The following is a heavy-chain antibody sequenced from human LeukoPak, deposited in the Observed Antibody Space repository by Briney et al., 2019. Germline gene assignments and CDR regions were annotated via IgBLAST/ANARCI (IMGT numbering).Heavy chain of an antibody. V-gene: IGHV4-38-2*01. J-gene: IGHJ4*02. Sequence: PSETLSLTCAVSGYSISSGYYWGWIRPPPGKGLEWSGSIFHSGITYYNPSLETRVTLSVDTSKNQFSLNVNSVTAADTAVYYCARGAGTRHLDYWGQGTLVTVSS. CDR1: GYSISSGYY. CDR3: ARGAGTRHLDY. CDR2: IFHSGIT. D-gene: IGHD1-7*01.